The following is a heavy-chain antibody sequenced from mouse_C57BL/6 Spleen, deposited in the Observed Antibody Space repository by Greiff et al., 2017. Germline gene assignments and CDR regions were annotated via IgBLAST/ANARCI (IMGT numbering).Heavy chain of an antibody. D-gene: IGHD2-3*01. CDR3: ARGVDGYYPYAMDY. CDR1: GYTFTDYY. V-gene: IGHV1-19*01. CDR2: INPYNGGT. Sequence: EVQLQQSGPVLVKPGASVKMSCKASGYTFTDYYMNWVKQSHGKSLEWIGVINPYNGGTSYNQKFKGKATLTVDKSSSTAYMELNSLTSEDSAVYYCARGVDGYYPYAMDYWGQGTSVTVSS. J-gene: IGHJ4*01.